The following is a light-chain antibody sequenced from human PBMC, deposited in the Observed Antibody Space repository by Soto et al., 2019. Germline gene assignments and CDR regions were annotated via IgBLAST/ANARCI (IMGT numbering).Light chain of an antibody. CDR1: ISDIGSHNY. CDR3: YSYAGDYVYV. Sequence: QSVLTQPASVSGSPGESITVSCSGSISDIGSHNYVSWYRQYPGEAPKLLIYEVHHRPSGASSRFSGSKSGNTASLTISGLQAADEADYYCYSYAGDYVYVFGTGTKVTVL. CDR2: EVH. J-gene: IGLJ1*01. V-gene: IGLV2-14*01.